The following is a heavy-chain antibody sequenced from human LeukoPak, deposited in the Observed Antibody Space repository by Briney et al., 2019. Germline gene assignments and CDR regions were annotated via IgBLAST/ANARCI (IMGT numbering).Heavy chain of an antibody. J-gene: IGHJ4*02. CDR1: GFTFSSYS. D-gene: IGHD2-2*01. CDR2: ISSSSSTI. Sequence: GGSLRLSCAASGFTFSSYSMNWVRQAPGKGLEWVSYISSSSSTIYYADSVKGRFTISRDNAKNSLYLQMNSLRAEDTAVYYCAKSHYQLLSGEFDYWGQGTLVTVSS. CDR3: AKSHYQLLSGEFDY. V-gene: IGHV3-48*01.